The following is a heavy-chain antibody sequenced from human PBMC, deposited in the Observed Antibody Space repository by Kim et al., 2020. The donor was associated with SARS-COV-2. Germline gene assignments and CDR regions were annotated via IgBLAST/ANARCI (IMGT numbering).Heavy chain of an antibody. D-gene: IGHD1-7*01. V-gene: IGHV1-58*01. CDR3: AAFFDRTIDY. J-gene: IGHJ4*02. CDR2: NT. Sequence: NTNYAQKFQERVTITRDMSTSTAYMELRSLRSEDTAVYYCAAFFDRTIDYWGQGTLVTVSS.